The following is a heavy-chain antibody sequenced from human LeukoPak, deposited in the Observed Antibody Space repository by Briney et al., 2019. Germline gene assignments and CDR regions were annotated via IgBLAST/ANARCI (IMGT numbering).Heavy chain of an antibody. CDR1: GDSISRSNYY. V-gene: IGHV4-39*01. D-gene: IGHD6-6*01. CDR2: IYFSGST. Sequence: SETLSPTCTVSGDSISRSNYYWGWIRQPPGRGQEWIGSIYFSGSTYYNPSLNSRVTISVDTSKNQFSLKLTSVTATDTAVYYCTRHLVSSPSRPFHHWGQGTLVTVSS. J-gene: IGHJ4*02. CDR3: TRHLVSSPSRPFHH.